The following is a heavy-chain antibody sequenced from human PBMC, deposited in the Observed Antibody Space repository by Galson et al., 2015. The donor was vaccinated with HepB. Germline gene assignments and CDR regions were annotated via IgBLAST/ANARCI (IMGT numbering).Heavy chain of an antibody. D-gene: IGHD1-26*01. CDR1: GFTFSSYG. CDR3: ARDPLPYSGSRTFDY. Sequence: SLRLSCAASGFTFSSYGMHWVRQAPGKGLEWVAVIWYDGSNKYYADSVKGRFTISRDNSKNTLYLQMNSLRAEDTAVYYCARDPLPYSGSRTFDYWGQGTLVTVSS. J-gene: IGHJ4*02. V-gene: IGHV3-33*08. CDR2: IWYDGSNK.